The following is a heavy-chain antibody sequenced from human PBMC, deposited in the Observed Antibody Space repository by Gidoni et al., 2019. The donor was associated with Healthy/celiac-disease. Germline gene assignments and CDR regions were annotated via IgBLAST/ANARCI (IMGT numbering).Heavy chain of an antibody. CDR1: GGSFSGYY. D-gene: IGHD6-13*01. J-gene: IGHJ4*02. CDR3: ARGSAASGDDY. Sequence: QVQLQQWGAGLLKPSETLSLTCAVYGGSFSGYYWSWIRQPPGKGLEWIGEINHSGSTNYNPSLKSRVIISVDTSKNQFSLKLSSVTAADTAVYYCARGSAASGDDYWGQGTLVTVSS. V-gene: IGHV4-34*01. CDR2: INHSGST.